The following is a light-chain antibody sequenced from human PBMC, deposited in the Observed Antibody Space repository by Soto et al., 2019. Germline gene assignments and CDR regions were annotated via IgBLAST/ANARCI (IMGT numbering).Light chain of an antibody. Sequence: IVWKRVPGSQSVDPGDRATLSCRASQSVSRSYLGWYQQKPGQAPRLLMYGASIRAAGVPDRFSGSGSGTDFTLTIASLLPDDCATSCCQHYPLYSPWSFGEGTKVDIK. CDR3: QHYPLYSPWS. J-gene: IGKJ1*01. CDR2: GAS. V-gene: IGKV3-20*01. CDR1: QSVSRSY.